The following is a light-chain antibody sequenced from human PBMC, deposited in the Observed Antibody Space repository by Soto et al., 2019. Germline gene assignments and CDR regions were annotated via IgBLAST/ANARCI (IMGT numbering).Light chain of an antibody. V-gene: IGKV1-5*01. CDR2: AAS. CDR3: QQLFDSPIT. Sequence: DIQLTQYPSTLSASVGDRVTITCRASQSISRWLAWYQQKPGKAPKLLIYAASTLESGVPSRFSATVSGTEFSLTISSLQPEDFATYYCQQLFDSPITFGQGTRLEV. J-gene: IGKJ5*01. CDR1: QSISRW.